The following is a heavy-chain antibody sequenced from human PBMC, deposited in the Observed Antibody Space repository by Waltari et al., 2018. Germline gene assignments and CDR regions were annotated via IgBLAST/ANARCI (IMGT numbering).Heavy chain of an antibody. V-gene: IGHV3-53*01. CDR3: ARVGDSRAWYLDL. D-gene: IGHD6-13*01. Sequence: EVQLVESGGGLIQPGGSLRISCAASGFTVSSNYMSWVRQAPGKGLVWGSCISSGGSTYSAASVKGRLTVSRDNSMNTLYLLMNSLRAEDTAVYYCARVGDSRAWYLDLWGRGTLVTVSS. CDR2: ISSGGST. CDR1: GFTVSSNY. J-gene: IGHJ2*01.